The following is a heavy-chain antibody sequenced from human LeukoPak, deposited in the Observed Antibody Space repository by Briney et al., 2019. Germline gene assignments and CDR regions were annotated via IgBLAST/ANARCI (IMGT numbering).Heavy chain of an antibody. V-gene: IGHV4-34*01. Sequence: SETLSLTCAVYGGSFSGYYWSWIRHPPGKGLEWIGEINHSGSTNYNPSLKSRVTISVDTSKNQFSLKLSSVTAADTAVYYCARGPAVGGYYSYFDYWGQGTLVTVSS. CDR2: INHSGST. J-gene: IGHJ4*02. D-gene: IGHD3-22*01. CDR1: GGSFSGYY. CDR3: ARGPAVGGYYSYFDY.